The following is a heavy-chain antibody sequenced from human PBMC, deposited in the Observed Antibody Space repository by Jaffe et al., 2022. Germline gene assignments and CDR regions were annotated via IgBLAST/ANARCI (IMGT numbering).Heavy chain of an antibody. J-gene: IGHJ6*03. CDR2: IYHSGST. CDR1: GYSISSGYY. CDR3: ARHGYYYMDV. Sequence: QVQLQESGPGLVKPSETLSLTCAVSGYSISSGYYWGWIRQPPGKGLEWIGSIYHSGSTYYNPSLKSRVTISVDTSKNQFSLKLSSVTAADTAVYYCARHGYYYMDVWGKGTTVTVSS. V-gene: IGHV4-38-2*01.